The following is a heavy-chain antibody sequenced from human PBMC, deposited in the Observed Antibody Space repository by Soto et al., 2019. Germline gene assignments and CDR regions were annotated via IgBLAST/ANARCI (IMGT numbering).Heavy chain of an antibody. CDR3: ARDLGGWPDY. Sequence: QVQLVQSGAEVKKPGASVKVSCKASGYTFTSYAMHWVRQAPGQRLEWMGWINAGNGNTKYSQKFXGXVXMXXDTSASTAYMERSSLRSEDTAVYYCARDLGGWPDYWGQGTLVTVSS. CDR2: INAGNGNT. CDR1: GYTFTSYA. V-gene: IGHV1-3*01. D-gene: IGHD2-15*01. J-gene: IGHJ4*02.